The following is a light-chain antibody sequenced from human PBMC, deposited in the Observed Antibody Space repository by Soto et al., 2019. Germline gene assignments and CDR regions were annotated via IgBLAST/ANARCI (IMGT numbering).Light chain of an antibody. CDR3: QSYDSSLSVVV. Sequence: VLTQPPSVSGAPGQRVIISCTGSSSNIGAGYDVHWYQQLPGTAPKVLIYGNSNRPSGVPDRFSGSKSGTSASLAITGLQAEDEADYYCQSYDSSLSVVVFGGGTKLTVL. J-gene: IGLJ2*01. V-gene: IGLV1-40*01. CDR2: GNS. CDR1: SSNIGAGYD.